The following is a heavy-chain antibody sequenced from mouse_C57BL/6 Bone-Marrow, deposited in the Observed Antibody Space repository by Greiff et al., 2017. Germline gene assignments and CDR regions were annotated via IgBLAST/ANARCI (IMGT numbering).Heavy chain of an antibody. CDR3: ARHLRPVVALAMDY. Sequence: EVKLVESGGDLVKPGGSLKLSCAASGFTFSSYGMSWVRQTPDKRLEWVATISSGGSYTYYPDSVKGRFTISRDNAKNTLYLQMSSLKSEDTAMYYCARHLRPVVALAMDYWGQGTSVTVSS. J-gene: IGHJ4*01. CDR2: ISSGGSYT. V-gene: IGHV5-6*01. CDR1: GFTFSSYG. D-gene: IGHD1-1*01.